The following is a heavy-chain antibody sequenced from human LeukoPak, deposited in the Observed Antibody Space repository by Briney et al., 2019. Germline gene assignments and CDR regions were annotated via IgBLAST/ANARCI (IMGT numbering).Heavy chain of an antibody. CDR3: ARDRRYYYDSSGYSYYYYGMDV. D-gene: IGHD3-22*01. V-gene: IGHV1-69*13. CDR2: IIPIFGTA. CDR1: GGTFSSYA. J-gene: IGHJ6*02. Sequence: SVKVSCKASGGTFSSYAISWVRQAPGQGLEWMGGIIPIFGTANYAQKFQGRVTITADESTSTAYMELSSLRSEDTAVYYCARDRRYYYDSSGYSYYYYGMDVWGQGTTVTVSS.